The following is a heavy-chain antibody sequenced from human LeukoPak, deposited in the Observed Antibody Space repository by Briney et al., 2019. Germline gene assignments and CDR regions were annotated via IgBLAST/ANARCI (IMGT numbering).Heavy chain of an antibody. CDR3: ARGEGDRSGYYHDTFDI. CDR2: ISASGAST. Sequence: GGSLRLSCAASGFTFSSYAMSWVRQAPGKGLEWVSAISASGASTYYADSVKGRFTISRDNSKNTLYLQMNSLRAEDTAVYYCARGEGDRSGYYHDTFDIWGQGTMVTVSS. V-gene: IGHV3-23*01. D-gene: IGHD3-22*01. J-gene: IGHJ3*02. CDR1: GFTFSSYA.